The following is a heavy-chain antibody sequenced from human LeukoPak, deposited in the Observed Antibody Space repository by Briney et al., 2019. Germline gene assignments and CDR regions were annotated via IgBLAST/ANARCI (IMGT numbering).Heavy chain of an antibody. CDR2: ISYDGSNK. J-gene: IGHJ4*02. Sequence: GGSLRLPCAASGFTFSSYAMHWVRQAPGKGLEWVAVISYDGSNKYYADSVKGRFTISRDNSKNTLYLQMNSLRAEDTAVYYCASLAFCSGGSCYSFDYWGQGTLVTVSS. D-gene: IGHD2-15*01. CDR3: ASLAFCSGGSCYSFDY. CDR1: GFTFSSYA. V-gene: IGHV3-30-3*01.